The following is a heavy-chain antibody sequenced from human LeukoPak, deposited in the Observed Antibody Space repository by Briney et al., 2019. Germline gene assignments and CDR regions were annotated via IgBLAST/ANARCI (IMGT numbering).Heavy chain of an antibody. CDR2: ISSSSSTI. D-gene: IGHD3-10*01. Sequence: GGSLRLSCAASGFTFSSYSMNWVRQAPGKGLEWVSYISSSSSTIYYADSVKGRFTISRDNAKNSLYLQMNSLRAEDTAVYHCARAPRGVAGYWGQGTLVTVSS. J-gene: IGHJ4*02. CDR3: ARAPRGVAGY. V-gene: IGHV3-48*04. CDR1: GFTFSSYS.